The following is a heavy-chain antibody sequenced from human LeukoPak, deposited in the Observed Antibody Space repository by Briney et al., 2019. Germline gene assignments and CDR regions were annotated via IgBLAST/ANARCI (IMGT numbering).Heavy chain of an antibody. J-gene: IGHJ4*02. Sequence: GGSLRLSCAASGFTFSTYGMHWVRQAPGKGLEWVAVLSYDGSNKYYADSVKGRFTISRDNSKNTLYLQMNSLGAEDTAVYYCAKDPRLGIAAADVSARNWFLDYWGQGTLVAVSS. CDR3: AKDPRLGIAAADVSARNWFLDY. D-gene: IGHD6-13*01. V-gene: IGHV3-30*18. CDR1: GFTFSTYG. CDR2: LSYDGSNK.